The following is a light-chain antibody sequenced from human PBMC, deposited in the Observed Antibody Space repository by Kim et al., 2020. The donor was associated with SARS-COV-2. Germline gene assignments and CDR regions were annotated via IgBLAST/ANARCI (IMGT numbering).Light chain of an antibody. CDR2: DTS. Sequence: PGGTVTPTCGSSTGAVTSGHYPYWFQQKPGPAPRTLIYDTSNKHSWTPARFSGSLLGGKAALTLSGAQPEDEAEYYCLLSYSGAWVFGGGTQLTVL. V-gene: IGLV7-46*01. CDR1: TGAVTSGHY. CDR3: LLSYSGAWV. J-gene: IGLJ3*02.